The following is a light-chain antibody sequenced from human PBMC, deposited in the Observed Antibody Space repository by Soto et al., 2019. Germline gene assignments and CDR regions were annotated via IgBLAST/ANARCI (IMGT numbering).Light chain of an antibody. CDR3: QQYYHWGLS. V-gene: IGKV3D-15*01. J-gene: IGKJ4*01. CDR2: ASS. Sequence: VITQTPANLSVSPGEGGTLFCRASQNVATNLAWYQLKPGQAPRLLIHASSTRAAGTPGTFSGSGSGTPFSLTISCVQSQDSAFYYCQQYYHWGLSFGGGTKVDIK. CDR1: QNVATN.